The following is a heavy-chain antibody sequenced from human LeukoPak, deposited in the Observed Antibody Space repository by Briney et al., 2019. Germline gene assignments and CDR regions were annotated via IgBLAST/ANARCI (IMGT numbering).Heavy chain of an antibody. V-gene: IGHV3-21*01. J-gene: IGHJ5*02. D-gene: IGHD2-8*01. CDR2: ISSSSSYI. CDR1: GFTISSYS. CDR3: ARDGYCTNGVCYGWFDP. Sequence: GGSLRLSCAASGFTISSYSMNWVCQAPGKGLEWVSSISSSSSYIYYADSVKGRFTISRDNAKNSLYLQMNSLRAEDMAVYYCARDGYCTNGVCYGWFDPWGQGTLVTVSS.